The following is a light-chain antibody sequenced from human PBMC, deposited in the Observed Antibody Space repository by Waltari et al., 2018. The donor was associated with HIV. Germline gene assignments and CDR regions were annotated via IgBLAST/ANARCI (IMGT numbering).Light chain of an antibody. CDR1: NIGTKS. V-gene: IGLV3-21*02. J-gene: IGLJ2*01. CDR3: QAWYHSDDPIF. Sequence: SYVLTQPPSVSVAPGQTATITCGGDNIGTKSVQWYQQRPGQAPVLVVYHDNNRPSGVPERFSGSNSGDTATLTISRVEAGDEADYYCQAWYHSDDPIFFGGGTQLTVL. CDR2: HDN.